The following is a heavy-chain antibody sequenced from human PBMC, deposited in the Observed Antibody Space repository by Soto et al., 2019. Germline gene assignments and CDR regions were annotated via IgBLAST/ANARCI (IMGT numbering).Heavy chain of an antibody. Sequence: PSETLSLTCTVSGGSVSSGSYYWSWIRQPPGKGLEWIGYIYYSGSTNYNPSLKSRVTISVDTSKNQFSLKLSSVTAADTAVYYCARVKTFYYDSSGGAPTFDIWGQGTTVTVSS. CDR3: ARVKTFYYDSSGGAPTFDI. D-gene: IGHD3-22*01. CDR1: GGSVSSGSYY. J-gene: IGHJ3*02. V-gene: IGHV4-61*01. CDR2: IYYSGST.